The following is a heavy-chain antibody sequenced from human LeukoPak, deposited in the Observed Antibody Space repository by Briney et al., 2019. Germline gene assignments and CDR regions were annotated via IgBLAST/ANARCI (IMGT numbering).Heavy chain of an antibody. CDR2: ISSSGYTI. J-gene: IGHJ4*02. V-gene: IGHV3-48*03. D-gene: IGHD2-15*01. Sequence: QPGGSLRLSCAASGFTFSGYEMNWVRQAPGQGLEWVSYISSSGYTIYYADSVKGRFTISRDNAKNSLFLQMNSLRAEGTAVYYCAREVAFDYSDYWGQGTLSPSPQ. CDR1: GFTFSGYE. CDR3: AREVAFDYSDY.